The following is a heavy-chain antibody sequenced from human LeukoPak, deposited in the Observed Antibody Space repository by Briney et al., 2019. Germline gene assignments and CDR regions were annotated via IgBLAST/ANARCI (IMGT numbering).Heavy chain of an antibody. Sequence: GASVKVSCKASGYTFTGYDINWVRRATGQGLEGMGGMNHNSGNTGYAQKFQGRVTMTRNTSISTAYMELSSLRSEDTAVYYCARERGRGIADRVFDYWGQGTLVTVSS. CDR3: ARERGRGIADRVFDY. J-gene: IGHJ4*02. CDR2: MNHNSGNT. CDR1: GYTFTGYD. D-gene: IGHD6-13*01. V-gene: IGHV1-8*01.